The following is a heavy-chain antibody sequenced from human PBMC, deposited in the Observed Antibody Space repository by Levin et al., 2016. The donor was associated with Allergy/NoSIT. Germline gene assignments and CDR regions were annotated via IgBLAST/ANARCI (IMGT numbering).Heavy chain of an antibody. D-gene: IGHD3-10*01. Sequence: GESLKISCAASGFTFSSYGMHWVRQAPGKGLEWVGRIKSKTDGGTTDYAAPVKGRFTISRDDSKNTLYLQMNSLKTEDTAVYYCNSATVRGVMRDYWGQGTLVTVSS. V-gene: IGHV3-15*01. CDR1: GFTFSSYG. CDR2: IKSKTDGGTT. J-gene: IGHJ4*02. CDR3: NSATVRGVMRDY.